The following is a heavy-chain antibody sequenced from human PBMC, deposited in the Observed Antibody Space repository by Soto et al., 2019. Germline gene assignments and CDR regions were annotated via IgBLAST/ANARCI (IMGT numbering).Heavy chain of an antibody. CDR3: ARGGWFGNWLDP. J-gene: IGHJ5*02. CDR1: GYSFTSFD. D-gene: IGHD6-19*01. Sequence: QVQLVQSGSEVKKPGASVKVSCKSFGYSFTSFDVHWVRQASGQGLEWMGWMNPNSGNTDYAQRFQGRVTMTRNTSINTAYMELNSLTSDDTAVYYCARGGWFGNWLDPWGQGTLVTVSS. CDR2: MNPNSGNT. V-gene: IGHV1-8*02.